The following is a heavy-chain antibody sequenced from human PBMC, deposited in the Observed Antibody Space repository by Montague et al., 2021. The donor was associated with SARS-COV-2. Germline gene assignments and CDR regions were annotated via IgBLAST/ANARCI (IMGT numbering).Heavy chain of an antibody. CDR1: GFNFGVYE. D-gene: IGHD2-8*02. CDR2: ISGAGTTI. Sequence: FRRLSWAASGFNFGVYEMNWVRQAPGKGLEWISYISGAGTTIYYADSVKGRFTISRDNAKNSLYLQMNSLRAEDTAVYYCARDLVVTDGISDYWGQGTLVTVSS. J-gene: IGHJ4*02. V-gene: IGHV3-48*03. CDR3: ARDLVVTDGISDY.